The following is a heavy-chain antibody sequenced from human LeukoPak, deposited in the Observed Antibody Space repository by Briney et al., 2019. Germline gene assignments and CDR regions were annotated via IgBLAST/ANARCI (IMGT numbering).Heavy chain of an antibody. Sequence: KPSETLSLTCTVSGDSISGYYWTWIRQPAGKGLEWIGRIYTSGSTNDNPSLKSRVTMSVDTSKNQFSLKMSSLTAADTAMYYCARARGGSGSYGHFDSWGQGTLVTVYS. V-gene: IGHV4-4*07. D-gene: IGHD1-26*01. CDR2: IYTSGST. CDR3: ARARGGSGSYGHFDS. CDR1: GDSISGYY. J-gene: IGHJ4*02.